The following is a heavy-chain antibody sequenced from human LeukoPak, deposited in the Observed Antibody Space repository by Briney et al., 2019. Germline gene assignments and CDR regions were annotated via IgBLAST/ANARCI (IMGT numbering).Heavy chain of an antibody. Sequence: PGGSLRLSCAASGFTFSSYAMSWVRQASGKGLEWVSAISGSGGSTYYADSVKGRFAISRDNSKNTLYLQMNSLRAEDTAVYYCAKDVWDIVVVPAATFDYWGQGTLVTVSS. CDR2: ISGSGGST. D-gene: IGHD2-2*01. V-gene: IGHV3-23*01. J-gene: IGHJ4*02. CDR1: GFTFSSYA. CDR3: AKDVWDIVVVPAATFDY.